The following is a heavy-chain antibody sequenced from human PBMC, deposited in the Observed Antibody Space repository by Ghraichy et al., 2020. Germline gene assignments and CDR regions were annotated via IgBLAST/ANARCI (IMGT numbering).Heavy chain of an antibody. CDR3: AGDGDNYDLLTGYQPSPLDY. CDR2: IIPLFGIT. Sequence: SVKVSCKTSGGTFSSYTITWVRQAPGQGLEWMGRIIPLFGITNYAQKFQDRVTITADKSTNFGYMELSNLTSEDTAIYYCAGDGDNYDLLTGYQPSPLDYWGQGTLVTVSS. V-gene: IGHV1-69*04. CDR1: GGTFSSYT. J-gene: IGHJ4*02. D-gene: IGHD3-9*01.